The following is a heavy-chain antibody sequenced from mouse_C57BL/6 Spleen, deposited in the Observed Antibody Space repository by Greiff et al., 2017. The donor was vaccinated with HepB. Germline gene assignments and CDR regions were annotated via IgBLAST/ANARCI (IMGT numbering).Heavy chain of an antibody. CDR2: IDPSDSDT. J-gene: IGHJ4*01. D-gene: IGHD4-1*01. V-gene: IGHV1-52*01. CDR3: ARSANFIYAMDY. Sequence: QVQLQQPGAELVRPGSSVKLSCKASGYTFTSYWMHWVKQRPIQGLEWIGNIDPSDSDTHYHQKFKDKATLTVDKSSSTAYMQLSSMTSEDSAVYYCARSANFIYAMDYWGQGTSVTVSS. CDR1: GYTFTSYW.